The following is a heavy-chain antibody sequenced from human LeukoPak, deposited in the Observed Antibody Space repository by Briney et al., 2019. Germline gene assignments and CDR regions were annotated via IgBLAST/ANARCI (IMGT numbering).Heavy chain of an antibody. Sequence: PGGSLRLSCSASGFAFSNYVMSWVRQAPGKGLEWVSAISVSGNNTYYADSVKGRFTISRDNSKNTLYLQMNTLRVEDTAVYYCAKDGRIAVAGSLGGDWFDPWGQGTLVTVSS. CDR1: GFAFSNYV. J-gene: IGHJ5*02. D-gene: IGHD6-19*01. V-gene: IGHV3-23*01. CDR2: ISVSGNNT. CDR3: AKDGRIAVAGSLGGDWFDP.